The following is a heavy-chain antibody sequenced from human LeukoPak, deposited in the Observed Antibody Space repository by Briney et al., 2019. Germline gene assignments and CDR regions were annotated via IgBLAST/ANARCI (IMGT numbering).Heavy chain of an antibody. V-gene: IGHV1-18*01. CDR1: GYTFTSYG. CDR2: ISAYNGNT. CDR3: ARSYDFWSGYYPPTYYYYGMDV. D-gene: IGHD3-3*01. J-gene: IGHJ6*02. Sequence: EASVTVSCTASGYTFTSYGISWVRQAPGQGLEWMGWISAYNGNTNYAQKLQGRVTMTTDTSTSTAYMELRSLRSDDTAVYYCARSYDFWSGYYPPTYYYYGMDVWGQGTTVTVSS.